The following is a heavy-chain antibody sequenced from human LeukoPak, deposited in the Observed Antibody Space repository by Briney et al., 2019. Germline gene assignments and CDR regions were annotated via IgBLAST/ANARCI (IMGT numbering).Heavy chain of an antibody. CDR1: GFIVSSNY. CDR3: ARDATYCLDC. CDR2: MKQNGREA. Sequence: GGSLRLSCAASGFIVSSNYMTWVRQAPGKGLEWVAHMKQNGREAYYVDSVKGRFTISRDNAKNSLFLQMNSLRAEDTAVYYCARDATYCLDCWGQGTLVTVSS. D-gene: IGHD1-26*01. V-gene: IGHV3-7*03. J-gene: IGHJ4*02.